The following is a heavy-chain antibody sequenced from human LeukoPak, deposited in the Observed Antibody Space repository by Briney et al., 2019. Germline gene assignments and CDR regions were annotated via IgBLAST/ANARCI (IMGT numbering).Heavy chain of an antibody. V-gene: IGHV4-59*01. J-gene: IGHJ1*01. D-gene: IGHD1/OR15-1a*01. CDR2: IYYSGST. CDR1: GGSISSYY. Sequence: PSETLSLTCTVSGGSISSYYWSWIRQPPGKGLEWIGYIYYSGSTNYNPSLKSRVTISVDTSKNQFSLKLSSVTAADTAVYYCARWGTEIWSKQAEYFQHWGQGTLVTVSS. CDR3: ARWGTEIWSKQAEYFQH.